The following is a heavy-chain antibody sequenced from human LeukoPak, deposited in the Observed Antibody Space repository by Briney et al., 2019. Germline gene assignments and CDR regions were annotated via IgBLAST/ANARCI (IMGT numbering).Heavy chain of an antibody. CDR2: IYHSGST. J-gene: IGHJ5*02. D-gene: IGHD3-22*01. Sequence: SGTLSLTCAVSGGSISSSNWWSWVRQPPGKGLEWIGEIYHSGSTNYNPSLKSRVTISVDKSKNQFSLKLSSVTAADTAVYYCARGDSSGYYYGWFDPWGQGTLVTVSS. CDR1: GGSISSSNW. V-gene: IGHV4-4*02. CDR3: ARGDSSGYYYGWFDP.